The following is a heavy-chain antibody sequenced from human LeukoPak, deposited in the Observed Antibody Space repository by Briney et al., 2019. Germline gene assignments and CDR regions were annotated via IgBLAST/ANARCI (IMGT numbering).Heavy chain of an antibody. J-gene: IGHJ4*02. V-gene: IGHV3-30*04. CDR2: ISYDGSNK. D-gene: IGHD3-9*01. CDR1: GFTFSSYA. Sequence: GRSLRLSCAASGFTFSSYAMHWVRQAPGKGLEWVAVISYDGSNKYYADSVEGRFTISRDNSKNTLYLQMNSLRAEDTAVYYCARDRRYDILTGYYWWESDYWGQGTLVTVSS. CDR3: ARDRRYDILTGYYWWESDY.